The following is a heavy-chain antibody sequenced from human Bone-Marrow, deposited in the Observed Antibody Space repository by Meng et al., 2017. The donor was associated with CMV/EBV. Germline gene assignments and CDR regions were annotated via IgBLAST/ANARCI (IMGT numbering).Heavy chain of an antibody. CDR3: ARIAVAFDY. CDR1: GGSISSGDYY. V-gene: IGHV4-30-4*08. CDR2: IYYSGST. J-gene: IGHJ4*02. D-gene: IGHD6-19*01. Sequence: QLHAPGPGLVKPSPPLSITCPVSGGSISSGDYYWSCIRQPPGKGLEWIGYIYYSGSTYYTPSLKIRVTISVDTSKNQFSLKLSSVTAADTAVYYCARIAVAFDYWGQGTLVTVSS.